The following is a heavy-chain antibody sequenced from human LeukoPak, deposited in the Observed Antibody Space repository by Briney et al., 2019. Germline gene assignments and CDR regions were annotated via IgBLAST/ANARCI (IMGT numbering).Heavy chain of an antibody. D-gene: IGHD6-13*01. Sequence: AGGSLRLSCAASGFTFSSYGMHWVRQAPGKGLEWVAVISYDGSNKYYADSVKGRFTISRDNSKNTLYLQMNSLRAEDTAVYCCAKGGGLGSSRHLPFDYWGQGTLVTVSS. J-gene: IGHJ4*02. V-gene: IGHV3-30*18. CDR2: ISYDGSNK. CDR3: AKGGGLGSSRHLPFDY. CDR1: GFTFSSYG.